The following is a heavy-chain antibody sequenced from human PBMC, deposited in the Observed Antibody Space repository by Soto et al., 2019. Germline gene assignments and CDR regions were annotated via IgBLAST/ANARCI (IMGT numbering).Heavy chain of an antibody. D-gene: IGHD6-19*01. Sequence: QVQLVQSGAEEKKPGASVKVSCKASGYTFTRYAMHWVRQAPGQRLAWMGRINAGNGNTKYSQKFQGRVTITRDTPASAAYMELSTLRSEDTAVYYCARGGGWYVWFDPWGQGTLVTVSS. CDR2: INAGNGNT. J-gene: IGHJ5*02. CDR1: GYTFTRYA. V-gene: IGHV1-3*05. CDR3: ARGGGWYVWFDP.